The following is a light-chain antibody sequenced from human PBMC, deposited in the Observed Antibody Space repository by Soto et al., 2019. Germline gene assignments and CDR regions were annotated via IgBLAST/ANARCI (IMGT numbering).Light chain of an antibody. CDR3: QQYGSSPIT. J-gene: IGKJ4*01. V-gene: IGKV3-20*01. CDR1: QSVSSSY. Sequence: EIVLTQSPGTLSLSPGERATLSCRASQSVSSSYLAWNQQKPGQAPRLLIYGASSSATGIPDRFSGSGFGTDFTLTISRLEPEDFAVYYCQQYGSSPITFGGGTKVDIK. CDR2: GAS.